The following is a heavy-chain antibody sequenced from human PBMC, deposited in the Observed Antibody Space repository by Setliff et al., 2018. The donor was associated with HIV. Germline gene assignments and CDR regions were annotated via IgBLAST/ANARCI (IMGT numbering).Heavy chain of an antibody. CDR2: IYYSGST. D-gene: IGHD2-2*01. CDR3: ARDSTKVASDPIED. J-gene: IGHJ4*02. V-gene: IGHV4-39*01. CDR1: GGSISSYY. Sequence: SETLSLTCNVSGGSISSYYWGWIRQPPGKGLEWIGTIYYSGSTYNNPSLKSRVTISVDTSKNQFSLKLTSVTAADAAVYFCARDSTKVASDPIEDWGQGKLVTVSS.